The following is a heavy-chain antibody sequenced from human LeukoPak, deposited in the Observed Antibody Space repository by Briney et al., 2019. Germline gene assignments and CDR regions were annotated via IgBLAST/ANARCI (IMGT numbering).Heavy chain of an antibody. CDR2: ISGSGGST. CDR1: GFTFSSYA. CDR3: AAGYCSSTCCYHYGMDV. V-gene: IGHV3-23*01. J-gene: IGHJ6*02. Sequence: GGSLRLSCAASGFTFSSYAMSWVRQAPGKGLEWVSAISGSGGSTYYADSVKGRFTISRDNAKNSLYLQMNSLRAEDTAVYYCAAGYCSSTCCYHYGMDVWGQGTTVTVSS. D-gene: IGHD2-2*01.